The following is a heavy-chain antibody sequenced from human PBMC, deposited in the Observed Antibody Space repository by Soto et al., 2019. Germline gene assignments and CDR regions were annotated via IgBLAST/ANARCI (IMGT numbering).Heavy chain of an antibody. CDR3: AKDFRPDGKYDLDY. CDR1: GFTFAGYA. Sequence: EVQLLESGGGLVQPGGSLRLSCAASGFTFAGYAMNWVRQAPGRGLEWVAGTLSDGGTKYYADPVKGRFTISRDNSKNTQYLQMNSLRVDDTASYYCAKDFRPDGKYDLDYWGQGTLVVVSS. J-gene: IGHJ4*02. V-gene: IGHV3-23*01. CDR2: TLSDGGTK. D-gene: IGHD3-3*01.